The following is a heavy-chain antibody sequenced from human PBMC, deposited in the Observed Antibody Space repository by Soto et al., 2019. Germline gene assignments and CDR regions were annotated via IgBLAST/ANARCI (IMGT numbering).Heavy chain of an antibody. Sequence: PGGSLRLSCAASGFTFSSYEMNWVRQAPGKGLEWVSYISSSGSTIYYADSVKGRFTISRGNAKNSLYLQMNSLRAEDTAVYYCASTIVVVVAAFNFDYWGQGTLVTVSS. V-gene: IGHV3-48*03. CDR3: ASTIVVVVAAFNFDY. D-gene: IGHD2-15*01. CDR2: ISSSGSTI. CDR1: GFTFSSYE. J-gene: IGHJ4*02.